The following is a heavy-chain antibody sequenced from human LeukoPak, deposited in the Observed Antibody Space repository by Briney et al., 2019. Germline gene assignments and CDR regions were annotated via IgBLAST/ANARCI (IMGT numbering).Heavy chain of an antibody. CDR2: IYPADSDT. D-gene: IGHD1-26*01. V-gene: IGHV5-51*01. CDR1: GYSFNTYW. Sequence: GESLKISCKGSGYSFNTYWIAWVRQMPGKGLEWMGIIYPADSDTRYRPSFQGQVTISADKSISTAYLQWSSLKASDTAMYYCARARGTYANDAFDIWGQGTMVTVSS. CDR3: ARARGTYANDAFDI. J-gene: IGHJ3*02.